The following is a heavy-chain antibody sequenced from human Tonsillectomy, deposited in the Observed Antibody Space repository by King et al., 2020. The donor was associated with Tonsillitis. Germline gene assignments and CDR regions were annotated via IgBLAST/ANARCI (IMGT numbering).Heavy chain of an antibody. J-gene: IGHJ4*02. CDR3: ARMGPGNNWNDPRDY. D-gene: IGHD1-1*01. Sequence: VQLVESGGGLVKPGGSLRLSCAASGFTFSSYSMIWVRQAPGKGLEWVSSISSSSSYIYYADSVKGRFTISRDNAKNSLYLQMNSLRAGDTAVYYCARMGPGNNWNDPRDYWGQGTLVTVSS. V-gene: IGHV3-21*01. CDR2: ISSSSSYI. CDR1: GFTFSSYS.